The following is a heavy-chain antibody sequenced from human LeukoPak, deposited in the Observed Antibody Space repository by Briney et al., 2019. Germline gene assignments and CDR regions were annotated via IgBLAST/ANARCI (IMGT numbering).Heavy chain of an antibody. CDR2: IKSKTDGGTT. D-gene: IGHD4-17*01. V-gene: IGHV3-15*07. J-gene: IGHJ4*02. CDR1: GFTFSNAW. Sequence: GGSLRLSCAASGFTFSNAWMNWVRQAPGKGLEWVGRIKSKTDGGTTDYAAPVKGRSTISRDDSKNTLYLQMNSLKTEDTAVYYCTTDGDYGDYETDYWGQGTLVTVPS. CDR3: TTDGDYGDYETDY.